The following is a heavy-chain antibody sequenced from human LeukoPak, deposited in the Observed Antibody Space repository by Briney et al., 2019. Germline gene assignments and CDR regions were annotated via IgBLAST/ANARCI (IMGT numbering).Heavy chain of an antibody. CDR3: ARDKKVNTAMASFYYGMDV. D-gene: IGHD5-18*01. V-gene: IGHV3-30*03. CDR1: GFPFSSYG. J-gene: IGHJ6*02. Sequence: PGGSLRLSCAASGFPFSSYGMAWVRQAPGKGLEWMAVISNDGTRKYYADSVKGRFTISRDNSKNTLYLQMNSLRAEDTAVYYCARDKKVNTAMASFYYGMDVWGQGTTVTVSS. CDR2: ISNDGTRK.